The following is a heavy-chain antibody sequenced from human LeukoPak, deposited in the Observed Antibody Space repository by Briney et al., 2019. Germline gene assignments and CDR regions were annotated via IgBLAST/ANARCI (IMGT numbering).Heavy chain of an antibody. D-gene: IGHD5-24*01. J-gene: IGHJ4*02. Sequence: ARSLRLSCAASGFTFSSYWMHCFRQPPGKGLVWVSRINSDGSSTSYADSVKGRFAISRDNARNPLYLQMNSLRAEDTAVYYCARADGSILLDYWGQGTLVTVSS. CDR2: INSDGSST. CDR1: GFTFSSYW. CDR3: ARADGSILLDY. V-gene: IGHV3-74*01.